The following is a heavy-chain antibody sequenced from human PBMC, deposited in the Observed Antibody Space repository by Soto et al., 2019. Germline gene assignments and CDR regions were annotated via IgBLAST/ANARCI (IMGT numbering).Heavy chain of an antibody. J-gene: IGHJ4*02. CDR3: ARNYYDSSGYYCDY. Sequence: SVKVSCKTSGGTFPYYTIAWVRQAPGQGLEWLGRVVPIFDSRSFAPKVQGRITLTADKATHTAYMELSSLTSEDTAVYYCARNYYDSSGYYCDYWGQGTLVTVSS. CDR1: GGTFPYYT. V-gene: IGHV1-69*08. D-gene: IGHD3-22*01. CDR2: VVPIFDSR.